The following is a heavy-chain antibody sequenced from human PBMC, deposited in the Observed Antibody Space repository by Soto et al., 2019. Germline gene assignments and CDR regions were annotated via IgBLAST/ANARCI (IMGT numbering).Heavy chain of an antibody. CDR3: ARVGVVGATLAFDI. CDR1: GFTFSSYG. Sequence: GGSLRLSCAASGFTFSSYGMHWVRQAPGKGLEWVAVIWYDGSNKYYADSVKGRFTISRDNSKNTLYLQMNSLRAEDTAVYYCARVGVVGATLAFDIWGQGTMVTVSS. J-gene: IGHJ3*02. CDR2: IWYDGSNK. D-gene: IGHD1-26*01. V-gene: IGHV3-33*01.